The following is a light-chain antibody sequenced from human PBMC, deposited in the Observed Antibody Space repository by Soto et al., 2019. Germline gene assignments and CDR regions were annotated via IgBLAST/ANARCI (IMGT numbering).Light chain of an antibody. Sequence: QSALTQPASVSGAPGQSITISCTGTSSDVGGYNYVSWYQQHPGKAPKLMIYEVSNRPSGVSNRFSGSKSGNTASLTISGIQAEEEAEYYCSAYTSSSTLRVFGTGTKLTVL. V-gene: IGLV2-14*01. CDR1: SSDVGGYNY. CDR3: SAYTSSSTLRV. CDR2: EVS. J-gene: IGLJ1*01.